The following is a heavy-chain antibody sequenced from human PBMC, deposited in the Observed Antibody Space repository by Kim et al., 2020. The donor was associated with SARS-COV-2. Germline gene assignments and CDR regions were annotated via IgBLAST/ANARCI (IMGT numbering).Heavy chain of an antibody. D-gene: IGHD2-15*01. J-gene: IGHJ4*02. Sequence: GGSLRLSCAASGFTFSSYGMHWVRQAPGKGLEWVAVISYDGSNKYYADSVKGRFTISRDNSKNTLYLQMNSLRAEDTAVYYCAKDWSMDYCSGGSCLLSPFDYWGQGTLVTVSS. CDR2: ISYDGSNK. CDR1: GFTFSSYG. V-gene: IGHV3-30*18. CDR3: AKDWSMDYCSGGSCLLSPFDY.